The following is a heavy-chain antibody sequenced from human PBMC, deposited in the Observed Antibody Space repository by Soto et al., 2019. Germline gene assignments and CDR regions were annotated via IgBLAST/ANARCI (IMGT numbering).Heavy chain of an antibody. D-gene: IGHD6-19*01. Sequence: EVQLVESGGGLVQPGGSLRLSCAASGFTFSSYWMHWVRQAPGKGLVWVSRINSDGSSTSYADSVKGRFTISRNNAKNTLESQMNSLRAEDTAGDYSALAVAGPTGIGYWGQGTLATVSS. CDR3: ALAVAGPTGIGY. J-gene: IGHJ4*02. V-gene: IGHV3-74*01. CDR1: GFTFSSYW. CDR2: INSDGSST.